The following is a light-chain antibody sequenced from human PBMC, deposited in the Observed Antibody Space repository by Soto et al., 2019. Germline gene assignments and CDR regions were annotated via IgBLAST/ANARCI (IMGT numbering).Light chain of an antibody. CDR1: QTVYRY. CDR3: QQRSDWPIT. V-gene: IGKV3-11*01. J-gene: IGKJ5*01. CDR2: DAS. Sequence: EIVLTQSPATLSLSPGERATLSCRASQTVYRYLAWYQQKPGQAPRLLIYDASNRATGIPARFSGSGSGTDFTLTVSSVEPEDIAVYYCQQRSDWPITFGRGTRLEIK.